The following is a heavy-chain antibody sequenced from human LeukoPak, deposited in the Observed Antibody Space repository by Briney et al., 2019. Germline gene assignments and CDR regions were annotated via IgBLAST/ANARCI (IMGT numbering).Heavy chain of an antibody. Sequence: PSETLSLTCTVSGGSISSYYWSWIRQPAGKGLEWTGRIYTSGSTNYNPSLKSRVTMSVDTSKNQFSLKLSSVTAADTAVYYCARDATMVRDLVLANWFDPWGQGTLVTVSS. CDR3: ARDATMVRDLVLANWFDP. V-gene: IGHV4-4*07. D-gene: IGHD3-10*01. CDR1: GGSISSYY. CDR2: IYTSGST. J-gene: IGHJ5*02.